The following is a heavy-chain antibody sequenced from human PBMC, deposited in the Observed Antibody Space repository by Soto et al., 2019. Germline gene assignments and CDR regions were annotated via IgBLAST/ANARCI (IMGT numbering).Heavy chain of an antibody. V-gene: IGHV3-30*18. CDR1: GFTFSSYG. D-gene: IGHD6-13*01. Sequence: QVQLVESGGGVVQPGRSLRLSCAASGFTFSSYGMHWVRQAPGKGLEWVAVISYDGSNKYYADSVKGRFTISRDNSTNPLYLQMNRLRAEDTAVYDCAKDPRIAAKVFNWFDPWGQGTLVTVSS. CDR2: ISYDGSNK. J-gene: IGHJ5*02. CDR3: AKDPRIAAKVFNWFDP.